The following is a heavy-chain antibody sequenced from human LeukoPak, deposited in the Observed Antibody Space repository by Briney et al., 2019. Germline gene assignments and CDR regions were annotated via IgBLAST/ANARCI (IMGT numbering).Heavy chain of an antibody. J-gene: IGHJ4*02. D-gene: IGHD1-1*01. CDR2: IYWNDDK. V-gene: IGHV2-5*01. CDR3: AHRVERYYFDY. Sequence: TLSLTCTVSGGSISSHYWSWIRQPPGKALEWLALIYWNDDKRYSPSLKSRLTITKDTSKNQVVLTMTNMDPVDTATYYCAHRVERYYFDYWGQGTLVTVSS. CDR1: GGSISSHYWS.